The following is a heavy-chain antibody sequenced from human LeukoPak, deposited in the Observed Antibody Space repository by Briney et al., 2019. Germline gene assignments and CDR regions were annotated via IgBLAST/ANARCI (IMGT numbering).Heavy chain of an antibody. D-gene: IGHD6-19*01. Sequence: PSETLSLTCTVSGGSISSYYWSWIRQPAGKGLEWIGRIYTSGSTNYNPSLKSRVTMSVDTSKNQFSLKLSSVTAADTAVYYCARTLPARIAVAGRVFVYWGQGTLVTVSS. CDR1: GGSISSYY. J-gene: IGHJ4*02. CDR2: IYTSGST. CDR3: ARTLPARIAVAGRVFVY. V-gene: IGHV4-4*07.